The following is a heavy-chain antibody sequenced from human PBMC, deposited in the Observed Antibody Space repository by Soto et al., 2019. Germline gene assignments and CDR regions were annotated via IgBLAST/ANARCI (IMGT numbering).Heavy chain of an antibody. V-gene: IGHV1-2*04. Sequence: ASVKVSCKASGYTFTGYYMHWVRQAPGQGLEWMGWINPNSGGTNYAQKFQGWVTMTRDTSISTAYMELSRLRSDDTAVYYCARDRWYNWNDVSLDPWGQGTLVTASS. CDR2: INPNSGGT. D-gene: IGHD1-1*01. CDR3: ARDRWYNWNDVSLDP. J-gene: IGHJ5*02. CDR1: GYTFTGYY.